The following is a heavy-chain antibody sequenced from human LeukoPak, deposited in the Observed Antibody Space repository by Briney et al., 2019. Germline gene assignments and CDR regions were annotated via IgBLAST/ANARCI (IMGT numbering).Heavy chain of an antibody. Sequence: ASVKLCCTASGYTFTSYGISWVRQAPGQGLEWMGWIRAYNGNTNYAQKHPGRVTMTTATSTSTAYMELRSLRSDDTAVYYGARVYSGWYEGVIYFDYWGQGTLVTVSS. D-gene: IGHD6-19*01. CDR2: IRAYNGNT. CDR3: ARVYSGWYEGVIYFDY. V-gene: IGHV1-18*01. CDR1: GYTFTSYG. J-gene: IGHJ4*02.